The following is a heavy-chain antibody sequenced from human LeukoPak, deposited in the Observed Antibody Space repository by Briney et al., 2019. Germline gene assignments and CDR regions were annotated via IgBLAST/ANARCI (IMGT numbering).Heavy chain of an antibody. V-gene: IGHV4-39*01. J-gene: IGHJ4*02. CDR2: IYYSGST. CDR1: GGSISSSSCY. CDR3: ARQGGLRLFDY. Sequence: SETLSLTCTVSGGSISSSSCYWGWIRQPPGKGLEWIGSIYYSGSTYYNPSLKSRVTISVDTSKNQFSLKLSSVTAADTAVYYCARQGGLRLFDYWGQGTLVTVSS. D-gene: IGHD5-12*01.